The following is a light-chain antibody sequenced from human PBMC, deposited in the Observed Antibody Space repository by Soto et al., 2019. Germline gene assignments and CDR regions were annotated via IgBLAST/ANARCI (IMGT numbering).Light chain of an antibody. CDR1: QSVSSN. CDR3: QQYNNWPPVT. Sequence: EIVMTQSPATLSVSPGERATLSCRASQSVSSNLAWYQQKPGQAPRLLIYGASTRATGIPARCSGSGSGTEFTLTISSLQSEEFAVYYCQQYNNWPPVTFGGGTKVEIK. CDR2: GAS. V-gene: IGKV3-15*01. J-gene: IGKJ4*01.